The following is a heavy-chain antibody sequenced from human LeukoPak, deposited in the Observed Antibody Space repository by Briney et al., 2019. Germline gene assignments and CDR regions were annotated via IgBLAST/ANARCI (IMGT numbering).Heavy chain of an antibody. CDR2: IIPIFGTA. V-gene: IGHV1-69*13. CDR1: GGTFSSYG. D-gene: IGHD6-13*01. Sequence: SVKVSCKASGGTFSSYGISWVRQAPGQGLEWMGGIIPIFGTANYAQKFQGRVTITADESTSTAYMELSSLRSEDTAVYYCASGVRSSWSYYYGMDVWGQGTTVTVSS. CDR3: ASGVRSSWSYYYGMDV. J-gene: IGHJ6*01.